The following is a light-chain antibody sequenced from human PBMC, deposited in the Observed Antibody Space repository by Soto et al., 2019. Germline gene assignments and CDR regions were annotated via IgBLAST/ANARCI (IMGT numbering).Light chain of an antibody. CDR2: AAS. Sequence: EIVLTQSPGTLSLSPGERATLSCRASQSVSSSYIAWYQQKPGQAPRLLIYAASSRATGILDRFNGSGSGTDFTLTISRLEPEDFTVYYCQQYGTSPPLTFGGGTKVEIK. CDR1: QSVSSSY. J-gene: IGKJ4*01. CDR3: QQYGTSPPLT. V-gene: IGKV3-20*01.